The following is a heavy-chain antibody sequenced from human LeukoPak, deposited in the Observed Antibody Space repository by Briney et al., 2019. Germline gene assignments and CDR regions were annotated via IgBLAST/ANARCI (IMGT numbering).Heavy chain of an antibody. V-gene: IGHV3-21*01. CDR3: AREGSGVAGHFDY. CDR2: ISSSSSYI. J-gene: IGHJ4*02. CDR1: GFTLSSYR. Sequence: PGGPLRLSCAASGFTLSSYRMNWVRRAPGKGLEWVSSISSSSSYIYYADSVKGRFTISRDNAKNSLYLQMNSLRAEDTAVYYCAREGSGVAGHFDYWGQGTLVTVSS. D-gene: IGHD6-19*01.